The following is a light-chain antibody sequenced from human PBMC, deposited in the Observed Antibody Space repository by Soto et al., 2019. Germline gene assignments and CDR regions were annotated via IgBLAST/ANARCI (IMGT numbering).Light chain of an antibody. CDR3: QQYNSYSGWT. Sequence: DIQMTQSPSTLSASVGDRVTITCRASQSISSWLAWYQQKPGKAPKLLIYDASSLESGVPSRFSGSGSGTEFTLTSSSLQPDDFATYYCQQYNSYSGWTFGQGTKVEIK. J-gene: IGKJ1*01. V-gene: IGKV1-5*01. CDR1: QSISSW. CDR2: DAS.